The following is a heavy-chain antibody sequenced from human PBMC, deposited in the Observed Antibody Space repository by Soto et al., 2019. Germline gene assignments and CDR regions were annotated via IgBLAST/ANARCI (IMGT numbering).Heavy chain of an antibody. D-gene: IGHD3-22*01. CDR1: GFTFSTYA. V-gene: IGHV3-30-3*01. CDR2: ISYDGNDD. Sequence: PGGSLRLSCVVSGFTFSTYAMHWVRQAPGKGLEWVAVISYDGNDDYYGDSVKGRFTISRDNSNSALYLQMSTLRAEDTAVYYCARGPNYYDNSGFFGYWGQGALVTVSS. J-gene: IGHJ4*02. CDR3: ARGPNYYDNSGFFGY.